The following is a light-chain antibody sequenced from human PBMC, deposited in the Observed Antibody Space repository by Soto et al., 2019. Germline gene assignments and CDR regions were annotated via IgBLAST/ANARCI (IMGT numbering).Light chain of an antibody. V-gene: IGLV1-40*01. Sequence: QSVLTQPPSVSGAPGQRVTISCSGNSSNIGAGFDVHWYQQLPGAAPKLILYEVGKRPSGVPDRFSGSKSGNTASLTVSGLQAEDEGDYYCCSYTSSSYVFGTGTKLTVL. J-gene: IGLJ1*01. CDR3: CSYTSSSYV. CDR1: SSNIGAGFD. CDR2: EVG.